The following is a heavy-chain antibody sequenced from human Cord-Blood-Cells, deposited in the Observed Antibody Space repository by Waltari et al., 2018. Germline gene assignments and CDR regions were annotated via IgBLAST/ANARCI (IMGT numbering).Heavy chain of an antibody. Sequence: EVQLVESGGGLVKPGGSLRLSCAHSGFTFSSYSMNWLRQAPGKGLEWVSSISSSSSYIYYADSVKGRFTISRDNAKNSLYLQMNSLRAEDTAVYYCARVGILAYFDYWGQGTLVTVSS. CDR1: GFTFSSYS. D-gene: IGHD2-8*02. CDR3: ARVGILAYFDY. CDR2: ISSSSSYI. J-gene: IGHJ4*02. V-gene: IGHV3-21*01.